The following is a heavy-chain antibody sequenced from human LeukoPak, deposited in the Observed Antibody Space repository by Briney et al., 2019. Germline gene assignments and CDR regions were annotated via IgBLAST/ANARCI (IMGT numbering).Heavy chain of an antibody. CDR1: GYTFTSYD. CDR2: MNPNSGNT. D-gene: IGHD3-9*01. CDR3: ARTYYDILTGYSPYYYYGMDV. J-gene: IGHJ6*02. Sequence: ASVKGSCKASGYTFTSYDINWVRQATGQGLEWMGWMNPNSGNTGYAQKFQGRVTMTRNTSISTAYMELSSLRSEDTAVYYCARTYYDILTGYSPYYYYGMDVWGQGTTVTVSS. V-gene: IGHV1-8*01.